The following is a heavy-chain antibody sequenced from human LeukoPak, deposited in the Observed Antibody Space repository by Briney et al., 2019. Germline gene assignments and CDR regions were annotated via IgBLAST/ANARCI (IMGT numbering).Heavy chain of an antibody. CDR3: ARIVATICYYYYYYMDV. J-gene: IGHJ6*03. CDR2: IYYSGST. D-gene: IGHD5-12*01. Sequence: SETLSLTCTVSGGSISSSSYYWGWIRQPPGKGLEWIGSIYYSGSTYYNPSLKSRVTISVDTSKNQFSLKLSSVTAADTAVYYCARIVATICYYYYYYMDVWGKGTTVTVSS. CDR1: GGSISSSSYY. V-gene: IGHV4-39*01.